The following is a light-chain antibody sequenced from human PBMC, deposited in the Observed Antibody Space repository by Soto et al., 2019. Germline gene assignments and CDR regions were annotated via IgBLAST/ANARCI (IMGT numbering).Light chain of an antibody. CDR1: SSDVGGFNY. CDR2: DVT. CDR3: NSYTSSSTYV. V-gene: IGLV2-14*03. Sequence: QSALTQPASVSGSPGQSITISCTGTSSDVGGFNYVSWYQQHPGKAPKLMIYDVTNRPSGVSYRFSGSKSCNTASLTISGLQAEDEADYYCNSYTSSSTYVFGTGTKLTV. J-gene: IGLJ1*01.